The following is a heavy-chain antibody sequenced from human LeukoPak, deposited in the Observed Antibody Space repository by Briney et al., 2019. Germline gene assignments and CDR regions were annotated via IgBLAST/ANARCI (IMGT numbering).Heavy chain of an antibody. D-gene: IGHD5-24*01. V-gene: IGHV4-38-2*01. J-gene: IGHJ4*02. CDR1: GYSISSGFY. CDR3: ARLWSGYNFDY. Sequence: PSETLSLTCGVSGYSISSGFYWGWIRQPPGKGLQWIGSLYYTGSAEYNPSLKSRLTMSMDKSKNQFALKLNSVTAAATAVYYCARLWSGYNFDYWGQGTLVTVSS. CDR2: LYYTGSA.